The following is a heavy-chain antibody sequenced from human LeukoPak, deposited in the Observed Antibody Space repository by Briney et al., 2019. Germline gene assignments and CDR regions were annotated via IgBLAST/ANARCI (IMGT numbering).Heavy chain of an antibody. CDR2: IYYSGTT. CDR3: ARVLRGTEYYLDN. CDR1: GGSISSGAYY. V-gene: IGHV4-31*03. Sequence: PSETLSLTCTVSGGSISSGAYYWSWIRQHPGKGLEWIGYIYYSGTTHYNPSLKSRVTMSVDTSKNQFPLKLSSVTAADTAVYYCARVLRGTEYYLDNWGQGTLVNVSS. J-gene: IGHJ4*02. D-gene: IGHD3-16*01.